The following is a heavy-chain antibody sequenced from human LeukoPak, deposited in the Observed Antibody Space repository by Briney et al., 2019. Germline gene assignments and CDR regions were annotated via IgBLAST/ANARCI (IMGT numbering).Heavy chain of an antibody. Sequence: SGALSLTCAVSGGSISGSNWWSWVRQPPGKGLEWIGEIYHSGSTNHIPSLKSRVTISVDKSKNQFSLRLSSVTAADMAVYYCASKWLGLNYWGQGTLVTVSS. J-gene: IGHJ4*02. CDR2: IYHSGST. V-gene: IGHV4-4*02. CDR1: GGSISGSNW. CDR3: ASKWLGLNY. D-gene: IGHD6-19*01.